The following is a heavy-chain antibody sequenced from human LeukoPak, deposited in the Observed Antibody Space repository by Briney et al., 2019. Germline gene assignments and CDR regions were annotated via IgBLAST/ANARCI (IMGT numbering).Heavy chain of an antibody. CDR1: GFTFSGFA. V-gene: IGHV3-15*01. CDR3: TTDGVGVEGATYDN. J-gene: IGHJ4*02. D-gene: IGHD1-26*01. CDR2: IKAKAHGGTI. Sequence: GGSLRLSCAASGFTFSGFAMSWIRQAPGKGLEWVGRIKAKAHGGTIEYAAPVKGRFTISRDDSKNTLYLQMNSLKTEDTAVYYCTTDGVGVEGATYDNWGQGTLVSVSS.